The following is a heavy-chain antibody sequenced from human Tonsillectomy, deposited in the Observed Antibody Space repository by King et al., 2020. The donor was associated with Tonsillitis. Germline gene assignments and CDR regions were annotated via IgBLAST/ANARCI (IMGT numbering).Heavy chain of an antibody. Sequence: QVQLVQSGAEVKKPGSSVKVSCKASGGTFSSYAIRWVRQAPGQGLEWMGGIIPIFGTANYAQKFQGRVTITADESTSTAYMELSSLRSEDTAVYYCARGGYCSSTSCYEYWFDPWGQGTLVTVSS. V-gene: IGHV1-69*01. J-gene: IGHJ5*02. CDR1: GGTFSSYA. D-gene: IGHD2-2*01. CDR3: ARGGYCSSTSCYEYWFDP. CDR2: IIPIFGTA.